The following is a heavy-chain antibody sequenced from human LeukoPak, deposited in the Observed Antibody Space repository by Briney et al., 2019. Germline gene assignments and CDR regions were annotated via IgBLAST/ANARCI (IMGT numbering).Heavy chain of an antibody. J-gene: IGHJ6*03. V-gene: IGHV4-4*02. CDR3: ARGYCSGGSCYSYYYYNYMDV. Sequence: SETLSLTCAVSGGSISSSNWWNWVRQPPGKGLEWIGEIYHSGSTNYNPSLKSRVTISVDTSKNQFSLKLSSVTAADTAVYYCARGYCSGGSCYSYYYYNYMDVWGKGTTVTVSS. CDR2: IYHSGST. CDR1: GGSISSSNW. D-gene: IGHD2-15*01.